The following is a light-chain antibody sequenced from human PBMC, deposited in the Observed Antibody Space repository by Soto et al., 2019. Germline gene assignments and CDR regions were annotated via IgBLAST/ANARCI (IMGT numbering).Light chain of an antibody. CDR1: QSISSW. J-gene: IGKJ1*01. CDR2: DAS. V-gene: IGKV1-5*01. CDR3: QQYNSYSWT. Sequence: IHVPKCCSTLSASITDRVTITWRASQSISSWLAWYQQKPGKAPKLLIYDASSLESGVPSRFSGSGSGTEFTLTISSLQPDDFATYYCQQYNSYSWTFGQGTKV.